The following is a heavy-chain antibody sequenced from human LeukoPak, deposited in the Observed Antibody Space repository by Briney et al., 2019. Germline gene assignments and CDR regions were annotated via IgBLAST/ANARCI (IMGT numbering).Heavy chain of an antibody. CDR1: GFTFSSYG. CDR3: AKDEYYYDSRGYWRWFDP. CDR2: IRYDGSNK. V-gene: IGHV3-30*02. Sequence: PGGSLRLSCAASGFTFSSYGMHWVRQAPGKGLEWVAFIRYDGSNKYYADSVKGRFTISRDNSKNTLYLQMNSLRAEDTAVYYCAKDEYYYDSRGYWRWFDPWGQGTLVTVSS. D-gene: IGHD3-22*01. J-gene: IGHJ5*02.